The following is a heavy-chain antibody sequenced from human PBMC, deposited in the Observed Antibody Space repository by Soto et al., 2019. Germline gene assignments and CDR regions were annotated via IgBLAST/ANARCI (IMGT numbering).Heavy chain of an antibody. J-gene: IGHJ6*02. V-gene: IGHV3-7*03. Sequence: QTGGSLRLSCAASGFTFSSYWMSWVRQAPGKGLEWVANIRQDGSEKYYVDSVKGRFTISRDNAKNSLYLQMNSLRAEDTAVYYCASLLGLGSKGWYRNYYYYGMDVWGQGTTVTVSS. D-gene: IGHD6-19*01. CDR1: GFTFSSYW. CDR3: ASLLGLGSKGWYRNYYYYGMDV. CDR2: IRQDGSEK.